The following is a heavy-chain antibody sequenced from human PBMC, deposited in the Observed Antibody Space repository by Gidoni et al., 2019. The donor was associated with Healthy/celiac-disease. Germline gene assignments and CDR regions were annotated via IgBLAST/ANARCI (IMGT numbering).Heavy chain of an antibody. V-gene: IGHV3-23*01. J-gene: IGHJ5*02. CDR3: AKAQGQWPGKNWFDP. CDR2: ISGSGGST. D-gene: IGHD6-19*01. Sequence: EVQLLESGGGLVQPGGCLRLSWAAAGFSVSSYAMRWVRQAPGKGLEWVSAISGSGGSTYYADPVTGRFTISSDNSKNTLSLQMNSLRAEDTDVYYCAKAQGQWPGKNWFDPWGQGTLVTVSS. CDR1: GFSVSSYA.